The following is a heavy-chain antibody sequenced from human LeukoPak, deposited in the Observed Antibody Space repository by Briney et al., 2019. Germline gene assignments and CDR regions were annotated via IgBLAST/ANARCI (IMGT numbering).Heavy chain of an antibody. CDR1: GGSISSYY. J-gene: IGHJ5*02. D-gene: IGHD3-10*01. V-gene: IGHV4-59*01. CDR3: ARIYGSGSYRDWFDP. Sequence: AETLSLTCTVSGGSISSYYWSWIRQPPGKGLGWIGYIYYSGSTNYNPSLKSRVTISVDTSKNQFSLKLSSVTAADTAVYYCARIYGSGSYRDWFDPWGQGTLVTVSS. CDR2: IYYSGST.